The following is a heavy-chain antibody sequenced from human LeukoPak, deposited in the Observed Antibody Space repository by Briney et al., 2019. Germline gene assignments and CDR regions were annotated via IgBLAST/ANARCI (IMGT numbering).Heavy chain of an antibody. Sequence: GGSLRLSCAVSGFTFSSYWMTWVRQAPGKGLEWVALIWYDGSRKYYTDSVKGRFTISRDNSKNTVYLQMNSLRAEDTAVYHCAREYYYASGTYWNWFDPWGQGTLVTVSS. V-gene: IGHV3-33*08. J-gene: IGHJ5*02. D-gene: IGHD3-10*01. CDR1: GFTFSSYW. CDR2: IWYDGSRK. CDR3: AREYYYASGTYWNWFDP.